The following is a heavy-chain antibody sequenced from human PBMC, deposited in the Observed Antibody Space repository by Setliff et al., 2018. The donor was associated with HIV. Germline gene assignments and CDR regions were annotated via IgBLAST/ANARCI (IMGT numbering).Heavy chain of an antibody. Sequence: SETLSLTCTVSGGSINSGAYLWAWIRQPAGKGLEWIGRIFRAGNATYNPSLKSRVIISVDTSRSQFSLTLKSVTAADSAIYYCVTGPGGPVGRDPPNGYWGQGILVTVSS. D-gene: IGHD3-16*01. CDR2: IFRAGNA. CDR3: VTGPGGPVGRDPPNGY. V-gene: IGHV4-61*02. J-gene: IGHJ4*02. CDR1: GGSINSGAYL.